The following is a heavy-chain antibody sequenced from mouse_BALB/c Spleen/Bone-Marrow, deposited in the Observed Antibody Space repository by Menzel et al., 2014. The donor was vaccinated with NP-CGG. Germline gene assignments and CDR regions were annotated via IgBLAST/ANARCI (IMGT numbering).Heavy chain of an antibody. V-gene: IGHV5-9-3*01. Sequence: EVKLMESGGGLAKPGGSLQLSCAASGFTFSTYAMSWVRQTPEKRLEWVATISSSGSYTYYPDSVKGRSTISRDNAKNTLYLQMSSLRSEDTAMFYCSRLRMITTYFDVWGAGTTVTVSS. D-gene: IGHD2-4*01. CDR2: ISSSGSYT. J-gene: IGHJ1*01. CDR1: GFTFSTYA. CDR3: SRLRMITTYFDV.